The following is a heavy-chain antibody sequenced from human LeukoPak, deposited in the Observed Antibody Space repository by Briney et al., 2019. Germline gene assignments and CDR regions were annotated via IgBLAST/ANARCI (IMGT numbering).Heavy chain of an antibody. J-gene: IGHJ5*02. V-gene: IGHV3-23*01. CDR2: ISGSGGST. Sequence: GGSLRLSCAASGFTFSSYAMSWVRQAPGKGLEWVSAISGSGGSTYYADSVKGRFTISRDNAKNSLYLQMNSLRAEDTAVYYCASLRYCSSTSCPRFDPWGQGTLVTVSS. CDR1: GFTFSSYA. D-gene: IGHD2-2*01. CDR3: ASLRYCSSTSCPRFDP.